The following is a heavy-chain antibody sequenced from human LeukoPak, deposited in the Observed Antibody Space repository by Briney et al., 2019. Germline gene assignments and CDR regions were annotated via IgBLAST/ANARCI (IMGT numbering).Heavy chain of an antibody. Sequence: GGSLRLSCAASGFTFSSYAMSWVRQAPGKGLEWVSAISGSGGSTYYADSVKGRFTISRDNSKNTLYLQMTSLRAEDTAVYYCAKDARYYYDSSGYYYGYWGQGTLVTVSS. CDR3: AKDARYYYDSSGYYYGY. V-gene: IGHV3-23*01. D-gene: IGHD3-22*01. CDR1: GFTFSSYA. CDR2: ISGSGGST. J-gene: IGHJ4*02.